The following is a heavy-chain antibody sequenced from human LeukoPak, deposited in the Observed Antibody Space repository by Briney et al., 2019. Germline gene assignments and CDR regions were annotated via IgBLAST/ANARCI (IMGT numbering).Heavy chain of an antibody. D-gene: IGHD5-24*01. V-gene: IGHV4-59*08. J-gene: IGHJ4*02. Sequence: SETLSLTCTVSGGSISSYYWSWIRQPPGKGLEWIGYIHYSGSTNYNLSLKSRVTISVDTSKNQFSLKLSSVTAADTAVYYCARLWGDGYKLYYFDYWGQGTLVTVSS. CDR1: GGSISSYY. CDR2: IHYSGST. CDR3: ARLWGDGYKLYYFDY.